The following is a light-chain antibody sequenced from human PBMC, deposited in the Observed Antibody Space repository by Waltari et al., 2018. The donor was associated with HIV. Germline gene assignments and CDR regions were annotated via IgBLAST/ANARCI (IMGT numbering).Light chain of an antibody. CDR3: SSYTSGSTLV. Sequence: QSALTQPASVSGSPGQSITISCTGTSSDVGGYNYVSWYQQHPGKAPKLMIYDVSNRPSGVSNRFSGSKSGNTASRTISGLQAEDEADYYCSSYTSGSTLVFGGGTKLTVL. J-gene: IGLJ3*02. V-gene: IGLV2-14*01. CDR1: SSDVGGYNY. CDR2: DVS.